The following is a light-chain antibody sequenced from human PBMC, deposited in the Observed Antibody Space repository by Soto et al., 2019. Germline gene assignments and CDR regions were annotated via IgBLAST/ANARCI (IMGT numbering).Light chain of an antibody. CDR2: TAS. Sequence: DIQMTQSPSSVSASAVDRVTITCRARQDISRWLAWYQQKPGKAPNLLIYTASNWQSGVPSMFSGRGYGTDFTLPIRRLQTEDFATYYCQQANSFPLTCGGGTEVEIK. V-gene: IGKV1-12*01. CDR1: QDISRW. J-gene: IGKJ4*01. CDR3: QQANSFPLT.